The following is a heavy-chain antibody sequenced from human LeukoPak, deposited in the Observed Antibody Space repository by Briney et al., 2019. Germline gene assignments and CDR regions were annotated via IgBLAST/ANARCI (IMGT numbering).Heavy chain of an antibody. Sequence: GGSLRLSCAASGFTFNIFGMSWVRQAPGKGLEWVSSISGTYTSTYYADSVKGRFTISRDNSKNTLYLQMNSLRAEDTAVYYCASGCSSTSCPLFDYWGQGTLVTVSS. CDR3: ASGCSSTSCPLFDY. CDR2: ISGTYTST. V-gene: IGHV3-23*01. CDR1: GFTFNIFG. D-gene: IGHD2-2*01. J-gene: IGHJ4*02.